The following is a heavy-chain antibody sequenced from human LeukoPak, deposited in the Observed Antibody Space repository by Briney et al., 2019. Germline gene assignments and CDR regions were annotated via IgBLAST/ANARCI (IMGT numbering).Heavy chain of an antibody. Sequence: ASAKISRKASGYTFTDHTMHRVQPTPGKRRERMGRVYPENNETKHGEKFQGRVTITADTSTDTSYMELSSLRSEDTAVYYGARETGSGSSGLTRFDPWGQGTLVTVSS. J-gene: IGHJ5*02. D-gene: IGHD3-10*01. V-gene: IGHV1-69-2*01. CDR3: ARETGSGSSGLTRFDP. CDR2: VYPENNET. CDR1: GYTFTDHT.